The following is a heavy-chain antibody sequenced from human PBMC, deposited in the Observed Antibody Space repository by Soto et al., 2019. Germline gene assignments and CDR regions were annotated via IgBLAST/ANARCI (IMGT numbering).Heavy chain of an antibody. D-gene: IGHD6-6*01. J-gene: IGHJ6*02. CDR2: INHSGST. CDR1: GGSFSCYY. CDR3: ASTIAARAPLYGMDV. Sequence: SETLSLTCAVYGGSFSCYYWSWIRQPPGKGLEWIGEINHSGSTNYNPSLKSRVTISVDTSKNQFSLKLSSVTAADTAVYYCASTIAARAPLYGMDVWGQGTTVTVSS. V-gene: IGHV4-34*01.